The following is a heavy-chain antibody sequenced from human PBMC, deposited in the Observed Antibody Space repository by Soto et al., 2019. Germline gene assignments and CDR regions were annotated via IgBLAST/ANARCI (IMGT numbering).Heavy chain of an antibody. J-gene: IGHJ4*02. CDR3: ARNGALDY. CDR2: ILYSGTT. D-gene: IGHD2-8*01. V-gene: IGHV4-30-4*01. CDR1: GGSISSGDYY. Sequence: QVQLQESGPGLVKPSQTLSLTCTVSGGSISSGDYYWSWIRQPPGKGLEWIGYILYSGTTNYNPPLESRVTISVDTSKNQFSLKLTSVTAADTAVYSCARNGALDYWGRGTLVTVSS.